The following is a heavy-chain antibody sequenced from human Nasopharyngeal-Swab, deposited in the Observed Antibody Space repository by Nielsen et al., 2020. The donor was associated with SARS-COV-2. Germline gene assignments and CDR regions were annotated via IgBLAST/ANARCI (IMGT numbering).Heavy chain of an antibody. Sequence: WVRQAPGQRLEWIGWIVVGSGNTNYAQKFQERVTITRDMSTSTAYMELSSLRSEDTAVYYCENDSSGYHDAFDIWGQGTMVTVSS. V-gene: IGHV1-58*01. CDR2: IVVGSGNT. CDR3: ENDSSGYHDAFDI. J-gene: IGHJ3*02. D-gene: IGHD3-22*01.